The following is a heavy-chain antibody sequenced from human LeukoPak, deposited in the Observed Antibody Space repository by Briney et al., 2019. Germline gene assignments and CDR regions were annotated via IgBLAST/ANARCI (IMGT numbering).Heavy chain of an antibody. J-gene: IGHJ4*02. V-gene: IGHV3-23*01. Sequence: GGSLRLSCAASGFTFSSYAMSWVRQAPGKGLEWVSAISGSGGSTYYADSVKGRFTISRDNSKNTLYLQMNSLRAENTAVYYCAKGTTVVMYYFDYWGQGTLVTVSS. CDR2: ISGSGGST. CDR3: AKGTTVVMYYFDY. CDR1: GFTFSSYA. D-gene: IGHD4-23*01.